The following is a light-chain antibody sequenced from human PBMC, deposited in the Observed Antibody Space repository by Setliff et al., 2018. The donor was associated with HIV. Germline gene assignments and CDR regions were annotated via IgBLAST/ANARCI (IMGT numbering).Light chain of an antibody. CDR1: TSNIASNA. CDR3: AAWDDTLNGWV. V-gene: IGLV1-44*01. CDR2: SND. J-gene: IGLJ3*02. Sequence: ISCSGTTSNIASNAVNWYQQFPGTAPKVLIYSNDQRPSGVPDRFSGSKSGISGSLAISGLQSADEADYYCAAWDDTLNGWVFGGGTKVTVL.